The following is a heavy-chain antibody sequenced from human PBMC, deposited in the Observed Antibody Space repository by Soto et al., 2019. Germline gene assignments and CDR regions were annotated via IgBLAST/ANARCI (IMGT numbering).Heavy chain of an antibody. CDR2: IDPSDSYT. CDR1: GYSFTSYW. J-gene: IGHJ5*02. V-gene: IGHV5-10-1*01. CDR3: ARPQGGTDWLDP. Sequence: GESLKISCNASGYSFTSYWIIWVRQMPGRGLEWMGRIDPSDSYTDYNPAFQGHIIISFDKSTSTVYLQLTTLKASDNGMYYCARPQGGTDWLDPWGQGTLVTVSS. D-gene: IGHD1-7*01.